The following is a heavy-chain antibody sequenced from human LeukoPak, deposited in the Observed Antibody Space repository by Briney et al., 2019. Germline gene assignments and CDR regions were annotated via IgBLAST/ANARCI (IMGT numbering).Heavy chain of an antibody. D-gene: IGHD3-10*01. CDR1: GFTFSIYW. Sequence: GGSLRLSCAASGFTFSIYWMHWVRQAPGKGLVWVSRINSDGSSTTYADSVKGRFTISRDNAKNTLYLQMNSLRAEDTAVYYCTRDITLTRGGRSDYWGQGTLVTVSA. V-gene: IGHV3-74*01. J-gene: IGHJ4*02. CDR3: TRDITLTRGGRSDY. CDR2: INSDGSST.